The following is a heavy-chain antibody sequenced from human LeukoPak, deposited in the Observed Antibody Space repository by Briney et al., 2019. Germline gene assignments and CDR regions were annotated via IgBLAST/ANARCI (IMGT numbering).Heavy chain of an antibody. CDR1: GDSMSSGDYY. D-gene: IGHD2-15*01. CDR2: ISYSGST. V-gene: IGHV4-31*03. Sequence: SETLSLTCSVSGDSMSSGDYYWNWLRQHPDKGLEWIVYISYSGSTFYHPSLDRRLSISLDTSKNQFYLKLRSVTAADTAIYYCARDGVGSGLFDYWGQGTRVTVSS. J-gene: IGHJ4*02. CDR3: ARDGVGSGLFDY.